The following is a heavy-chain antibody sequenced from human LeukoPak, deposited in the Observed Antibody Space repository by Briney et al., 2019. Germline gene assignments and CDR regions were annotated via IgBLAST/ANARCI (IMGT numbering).Heavy chain of an antibody. CDR3: AKGADSSGYVTFDY. D-gene: IGHD3-22*01. J-gene: IGHJ4*02. V-gene: IGHV3-30*02. CDR1: GFTFSSYG. CDR2: IRYDGSNK. Sequence: GGSLRLSCAASGFTFSSYGMHWVRQAPGKGLEGVAFIRYDGSNKYYADSVKGRFTISRDNSKNTLYLQMNSLRAEDTAVYYCAKGADSSGYVTFDYWGQGTLVTVSS.